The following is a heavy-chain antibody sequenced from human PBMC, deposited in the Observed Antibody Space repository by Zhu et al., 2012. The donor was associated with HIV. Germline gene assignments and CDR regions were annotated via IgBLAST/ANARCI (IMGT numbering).Heavy chain of an antibody. CDR1: GYSISSGYY. Sequence: QVQLQESGPGLVKPSETLSLTCAVSGYSISSGYYWGWIRQPPGKGLEWIGSIYHSGSTYYNPSLKSRVTISVDTSKNQFSLKLSSVTAADTAVYYCASAHDYGDYRVMPLTNWGQGTLVTVSS. CDR2: IYHSGST. CDR3: ASAHDYGDYRVMPLTN. J-gene: IGHJ4*02. D-gene: IGHD4-17*01. V-gene: IGHV4-38-2*01.